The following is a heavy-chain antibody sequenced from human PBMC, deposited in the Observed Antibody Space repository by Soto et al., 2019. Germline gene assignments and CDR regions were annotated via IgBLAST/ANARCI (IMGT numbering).Heavy chain of an antibody. V-gene: IGHV1-69*13. CDR1: GGTFSSYR. CDR3: ARDSGAKLSSS. J-gene: IGHJ4*02. CDR2: IVPVYRTA. D-gene: IGHD6-13*01. Sequence: SVKVSCKASGGTFSSYRFNWVRQARGQGLEWLRGIVPVYRTADYAQKFQGRVTITADESTRTVYMELSSLKSQDTALYYCARDSGAKLSSSWGQGTLVTVSS.